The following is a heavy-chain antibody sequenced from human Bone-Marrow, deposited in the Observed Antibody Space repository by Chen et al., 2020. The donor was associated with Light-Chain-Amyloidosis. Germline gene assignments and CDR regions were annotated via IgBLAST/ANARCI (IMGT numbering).Heavy chain of an antibody. CDR1: SGSISSDNYY. J-gene: IGHJ4*02. CDR2: IYFRGDT. Sequence: QLQLQESGPGLVKTSETLSLTCTVSSGSISSDNYYWGWIRQPPGQGLEWIGSIYFRGDTYYRTSLRSRVTISVDTSKNQFSLILNSMTAADTAGYYCVRQRRGIGWLPVYWGQGTLVTVSS. V-gene: IGHV4-39*01. D-gene: IGHD3-9*01. CDR3: VRQRRGIGWLPVY.